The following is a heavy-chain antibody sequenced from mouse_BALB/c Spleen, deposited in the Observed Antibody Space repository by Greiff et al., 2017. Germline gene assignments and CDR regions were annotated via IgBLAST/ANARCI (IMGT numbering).Heavy chain of an antibody. CDR2: INPSSGYT. CDR3: ARGMDY. Sequence: VQLQQSGAELARPGASVKMSCKASGYTFTRYTMHWVKQMPGQGLEWIGYINPSSGYTNYNQKFKDKATLTADDSSSTDYMQLGSLTSEDSAVYYCARGMDYWGQGSSVTVSS. J-gene: IGHJ4*01. CDR1: GYTFTRYT. V-gene: IGHV1-4*01.